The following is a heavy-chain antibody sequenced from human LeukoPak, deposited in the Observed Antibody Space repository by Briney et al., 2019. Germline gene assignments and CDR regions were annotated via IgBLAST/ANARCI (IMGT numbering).Heavy chain of an antibody. J-gene: IGHJ3*01. CDR3: AKDIQLST. CDR1: GLTFSVAA. D-gene: IGHD5-24*01. CDR2: IGASGEST. V-gene: IGHV3-23*01. Sequence: GGSLRLSCAASGLTFSVAAMTWVRQAPGKGLEWVSLIGASGESTYYADSVKGRFTISRDNSKNTLSLQMNSLRVEDTAMYFCAKDIQLSTWGLGTMVTVSS.